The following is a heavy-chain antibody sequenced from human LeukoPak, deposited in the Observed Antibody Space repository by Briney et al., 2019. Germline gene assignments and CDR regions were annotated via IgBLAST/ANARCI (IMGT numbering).Heavy chain of an antibody. D-gene: IGHD6-19*01. V-gene: IGHV3-7*04. CDR2: IKQDGSEK. CDR3: ARAGSGWYNY. J-gene: IGHJ4*02. CDR1: GFIFNSYW. Sequence: GGSLRLSCRASGFIFNSYWMSWVRQAPGKGLEWVANIKQDGSEKYYVDSVKGRFTISRDNAETSLYLQMNSLRAEDTAVYYCARAGSGWYNYWGQGTLVTVSS.